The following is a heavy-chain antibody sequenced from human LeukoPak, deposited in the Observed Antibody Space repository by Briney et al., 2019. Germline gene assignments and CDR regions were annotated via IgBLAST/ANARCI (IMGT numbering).Heavy chain of an antibody. J-gene: IGHJ4*02. CDR1: GGSISSSSYY. CDR2: IYYSGST. CDR3: ASQSPSGYYDSSGYYLLGSAFDY. V-gene: IGHV4-39*01. Sequence: PSETLSLTCTVSGGSISSSSYYWGWIRQPPGKGLEWIGSIYYSGSTYYNPSLKSRVTISVDTSKNQFSLKLSSVTAADTAVYYCASQSPSGYYDSSGYYLLGSAFDYWGQGTLVTVSS. D-gene: IGHD3-22*01.